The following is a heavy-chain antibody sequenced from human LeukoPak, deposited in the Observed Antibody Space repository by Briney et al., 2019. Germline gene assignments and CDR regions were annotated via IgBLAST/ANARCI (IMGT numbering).Heavy chain of an antibody. Sequence: HSGGSLRLSCAASGFTFSSYAMSWVRQAPGKGLEWVSVISGSGGSTYYADSVKGRFTISRDNSKNTLSVQMNSLRAEDTAIYYCAKDQSSRCSSTSCYTYYGMDVWGQGTTVTVSS. CDR2: ISGSGGST. CDR1: GFTFSSYA. D-gene: IGHD2-2*01. CDR3: AKDQSSRCSSTSCYTYYGMDV. J-gene: IGHJ6*02. V-gene: IGHV3-23*01.